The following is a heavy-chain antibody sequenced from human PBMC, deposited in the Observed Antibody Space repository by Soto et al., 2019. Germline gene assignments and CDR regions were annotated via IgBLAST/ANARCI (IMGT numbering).Heavy chain of an antibody. J-gene: IGHJ3*02. D-gene: IGHD2-15*01. CDR1: GFTFGGSA. CDR2: IRSQANSYAT. V-gene: IGHV3-73*01. CDR3: TRREGYCISRHASDI. Sequence: ELQLVESGGGLVQPGGSLTLSCAASGFTFGGSAMHWVRQASGKGLEWVGRIRSQANSYATAYAASVKGRFTISRDQAKNTPLPPLNHLNPENSATYYCTRREGYCISRHASDIWGQGTMVTVSP.